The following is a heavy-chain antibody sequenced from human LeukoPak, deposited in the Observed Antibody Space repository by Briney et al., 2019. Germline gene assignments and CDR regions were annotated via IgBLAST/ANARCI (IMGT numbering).Heavy chain of an antibody. CDR3: ARHSRSGYSDYESAFDI. D-gene: IGHD5-12*01. CDR1: GGSISSSSFY. CDR2: ILYSGST. J-gene: IGHJ3*02. Sequence: PSETLSLTCTVSGGSISSSSFYWDWIRQPPGKGLEWIGTILYSGSTYYNPSLKSRITISVDTSKNQFSLKLSSVTAADTAVYYCARHSRSGYSDYESAFDIWGQGTMVIVSS. V-gene: IGHV4-39*01.